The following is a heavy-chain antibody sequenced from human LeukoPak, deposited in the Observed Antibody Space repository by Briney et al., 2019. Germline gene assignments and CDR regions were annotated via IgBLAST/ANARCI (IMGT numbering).Heavy chain of an antibody. CDR2: ISGSGGCT. J-gene: IGHJ1*01. Sequence: PGGSLRLSCAAAGFTFSNYAMTWVRQAPGKGLEWVSAISGSGGCTYYADSVKGRFTIFRDNSKNTLYLQMNSLRAEDTAVYYCARTYSSGWYLQHWGQGTLVTVSS. V-gene: IGHV3-23*01. CDR1: GFTFSNYA. D-gene: IGHD6-19*01. CDR3: ARTYSSGWYLQH.